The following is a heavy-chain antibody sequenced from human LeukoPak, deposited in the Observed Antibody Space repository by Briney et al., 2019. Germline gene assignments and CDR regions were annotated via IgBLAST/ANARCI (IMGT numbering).Heavy chain of an antibody. Sequence: SETLSLTCTVSGGSISSYYWSWIRQPPGKGLEWIGSIYYSGSTYYNPSLKSRVTISVDTSKNQFSLKLSSVTAADTAVYYCARLSGYGSGSYYSNPLYYYYYMDVWGKGTTVTISS. J-gene: IGHJ6*03. CDR3: ARLSGYGSGSYYSNPLYYYYYMDV. D-gene: IGHD3-10*01. CDR1: GGSISSYY. V-gene: IGHV4-59*04. CDR2: IYYSGST.